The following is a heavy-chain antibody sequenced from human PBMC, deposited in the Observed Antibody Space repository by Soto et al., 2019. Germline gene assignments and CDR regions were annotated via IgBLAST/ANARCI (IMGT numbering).Heavy chain of an antibody. CDR3: ARGSTRFLEWLLYYYFDY. V-gene: IGHV1-2*02. CDR2: INPNSGGT. Sequence: ASVKVSCKASGYTFTGYYMHWVRQAPGQGLEWMGWINPNSGGTNYAQKFQGRVTMTRDTSISTAYMELSRLRSDDTAAYYCARGSTRFLEWLLYYYFDYWGQGTLVTVSS. CDR1: GYTFTGYY. J-gene: IGHJ4*02. D-gene: IGHD3-3*01.